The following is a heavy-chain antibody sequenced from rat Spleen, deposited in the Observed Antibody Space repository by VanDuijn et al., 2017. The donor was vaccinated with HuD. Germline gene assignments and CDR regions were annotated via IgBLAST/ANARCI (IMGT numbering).Heavy chain of an antibody. V-gene: IGHV5S13*01. CDR1: GFTFVDYD. D-gene: IGHD4-3*01. J-gene: IGHJ2*01. CDR3: TRGVFDH. Sequence: EVQLVESGGGLVQPGGSLKLSCAASGFTFVDYDMAWVRQTPTRGLEWIASINTGGDVTYYRDSVKGRFTVSRDDAKNTQHLQMDSLRSEDTATYYCTRGVFDHWGQGGMVTVSS. CDR2: INTGGDVT.